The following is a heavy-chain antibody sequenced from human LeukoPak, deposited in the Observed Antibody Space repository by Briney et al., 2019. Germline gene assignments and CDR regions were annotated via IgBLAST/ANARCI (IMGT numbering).Heavy chain of an antibody. V-gene: IGHV3-74*01. Sequence: GGSLRLSCAASGFXFSNSWIHWVRQAPGKGLMWVSRINGDGSSTSYADSVKGRFTVSRDNAKNTLYLQINSLRAEDTAVYYCARARGTTRNPLDSWGQGTVVTVSS. CDR2: INGDGSST. CDR1: GFXFSNSW. CDR3: ARARGTTRNPLDS. J-gene: IGHJ3*01. D-gene: IGHD1-1*01.